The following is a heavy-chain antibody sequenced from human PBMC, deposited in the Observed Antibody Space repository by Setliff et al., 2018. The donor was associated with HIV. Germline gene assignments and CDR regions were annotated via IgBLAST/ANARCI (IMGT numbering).Heavy chain of an antibody. J-gene: IGHJ4*02. CDR1: GFTFDDYA. V-gene: IGHV3-43D*04. CDR2: ISWDGGSA. D-gene: IGHD3-16*01. Sequence: GGSLRLSCAASGFTFDDYAMHWVRQAPGKGLEWVSLISWDGGSAYYADSVKGRVTISRDNSKNSLYLEMRSLRLEDTALYSCAKSTGSVLGTYYFDYWGQGTMVTVSS. CDR3: AKSTGSVLGTYYFDY.